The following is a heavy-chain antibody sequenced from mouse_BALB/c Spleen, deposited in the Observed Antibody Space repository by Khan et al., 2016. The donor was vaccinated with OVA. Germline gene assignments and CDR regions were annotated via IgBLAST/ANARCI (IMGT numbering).Heavy chain of an antibody. D-gene: IGHD2-13*01. J-gene: IGHJ4*01. Sequence: SGPGLVKPSQSLSLTCTVTGYSITSDYAWNWIRQFPGNKLEWMGYISSTGSTSYNPSLKSRISTTRDTSKNQFFLHLNSVTTEDTATYYCARSLYYSDSYAMDYWGQGTSVTVSS. CDR3: ARSLYYSDSYAMDY. V-gene: IGHV3-2*02. CDR2: ISSTGST. CDR1: GYSITSDYA.